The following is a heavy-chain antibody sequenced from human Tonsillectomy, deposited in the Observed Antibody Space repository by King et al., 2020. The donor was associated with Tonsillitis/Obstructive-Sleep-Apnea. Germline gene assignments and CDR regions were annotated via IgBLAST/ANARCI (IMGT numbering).Heavy chain of an antibody. CDR2: LSFDGSDK. D-gene: IGHD3-16*01. CDR1: GFTFSSYA. V-gene: IGHV3-30*01. Sequence: VQLVESGGGVVQPGMSLRLSCAASGFTFSSYAMHWVRLAPGKGPEWVAVLSFDGSDKYYADSVKGRFTISRDNSKSTLYLQMNSLRTEDTAIYYCARERRIMITFGYEDALDIWGQGTMVTVSS. CDR3: ARERRIMITFGYEDALDI. J-gene: IGHJ3*02.